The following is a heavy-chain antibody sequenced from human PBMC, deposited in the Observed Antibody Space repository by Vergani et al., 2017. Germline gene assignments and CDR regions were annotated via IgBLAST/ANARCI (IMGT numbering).Heavy chain of an antibody. Sequence: QVQLQESGPGLVKPSQTLSLTCTVSGGSISSYYWSWIRQPPGKGLEWIGYIYYSGSTNYNPSLKSRVTISVDTSKNQFSLKLSSVTAADTAVYYCASAYGSGSYYNDYYFDYGGQGTLVTVSS. J-gene: IGHJ4*02. CDR1: GGSISSYY. CDR2: IYYSGST. CDR3: ASAYGSGSYYNDYYFDY. D-gene: IGHD3-10*01. V-gene: IGHV4-59*01.